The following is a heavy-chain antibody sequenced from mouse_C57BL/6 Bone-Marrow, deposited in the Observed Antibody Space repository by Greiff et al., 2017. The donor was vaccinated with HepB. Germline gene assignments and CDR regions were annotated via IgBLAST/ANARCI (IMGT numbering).Heavy chain of an antibody. CDR3: ARSLRTGYFDV. Sequence: QVQLQQSGPELVKPGASVKISCKASGYAFSSSWMNWVKQRPGKGLEWIGRIYPGDGDTNYNGKFKGKATLTADKSSSTAYMQLSSLTSEDSAVYCCARSLRTGYFDVWGTGTTVTVSS. CDR1: GYAFSSSW. J-gene: IGHJ1*03. CDR2: IYPGDGDT. V-gene: IGHV1-82*01.